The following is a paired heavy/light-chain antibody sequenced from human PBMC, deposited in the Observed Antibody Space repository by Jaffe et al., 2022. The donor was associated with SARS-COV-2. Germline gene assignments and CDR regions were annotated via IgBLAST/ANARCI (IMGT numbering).Light chain of an antibody. J-gene: IGLJ2*01. CDR3: SSYTSSSTLVV. CDR2: EVS. V-gene: IGLV2-14*01. Sequence: QSALTQPASVSGSPGQSITISCTGTSSDVGGYNYVSWYQQHPGKAPKLMIYEVSNRPSGVPDRFSGSKSGNTASLTISGLQAEDEADYYCSSYTSSSTLVVFGGGTKLTVL. CDR1: SSDVGGYNY.
Heavy chain of an antibody. CDR2: IYYSGST. CDR1: GGSISSGDYY. J-gene: IGHJ3*02. CDR3: ARDLGDSGSSWGSAFDI. V-gene: IGHV4-30-4*01. D-gene: IGHD1-26*01. Sequence: QVQLQESGPGLVKPSQTLSLTCTVSGGSISSGDYYWSWIRQPPGKGLEWIGYIYYSGSTYYNPSLKSRVTISVDTSKNQFSLKLSSVTAADTAVYYCARDLGDSGSSWGSAFDIWGQGTMVTVSS.